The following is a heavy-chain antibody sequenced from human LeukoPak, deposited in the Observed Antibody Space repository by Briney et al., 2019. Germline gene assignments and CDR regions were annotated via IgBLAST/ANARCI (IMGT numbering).Heavy chain of an antibody. CDR3: AKDRSHDYGDYGSFDY. CDR1: GFTFSSYA. J-gene: IGHJ4*02. V-gene: IGHV3-30-3*01. Sequence: GGSLRLSCAASGFTFSSYAMHWVRQAPGKGLEWVAVISYDGSNKYYADSVKGRFTISRDNSRNTLYLQMNSLRAEDTAVYYCAKDRSHDYGDYGSFDYWGQGTLVTVSS. CDR2: ISYDGSNK. D-gene: IGHD4-17*01.